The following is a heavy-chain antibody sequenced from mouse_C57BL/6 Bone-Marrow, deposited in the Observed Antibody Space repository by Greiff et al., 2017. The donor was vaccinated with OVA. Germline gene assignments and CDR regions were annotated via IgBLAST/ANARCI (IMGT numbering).Heavy chain of an antibody. V-gene: IGHV1-69*01. CDR2: IDPSDSYT. J-gene: IGHJ1*03. CDR1: GYTFTSYW. D-gene: IGHD2-1*01. CDR3: ARSLYGNYLYWYFDV. Sequence: LQQPGAELVMPGASVKLSCKASGYTFTSYWMHWVKQRPGQGLEWIGEIDPSDSYTNYNQKFKGKSTLTVDKSSSTAYMQLSSLTSEDSAVYYCARSLYGNYLYWYFDVWGTGTTVTVSS.